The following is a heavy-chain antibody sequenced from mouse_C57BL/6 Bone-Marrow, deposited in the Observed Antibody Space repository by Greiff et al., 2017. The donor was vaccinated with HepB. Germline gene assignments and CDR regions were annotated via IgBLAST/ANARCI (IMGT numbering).Heavy chain of an antibody. CDR3: ARRKAYDYGNYAMDY. CDR2: IDPSDSYT. J-gene: IGHJ4*01. Sequence: VQLQQPGAELVKPGASVKLSCKASGYTFTSYWMQWVKQRPGQGLEWIGEIDPSDSYTNYNQKFKGKATLTVDTSSSTAYMQLSSLTSEDSAVYYCARRKAYDYGNYAMDYWGQGTSVTVSS. D-gene: IGHD2-4*01. CDR1: GYTFTSYW. V-gene: IGHV1-50*01.